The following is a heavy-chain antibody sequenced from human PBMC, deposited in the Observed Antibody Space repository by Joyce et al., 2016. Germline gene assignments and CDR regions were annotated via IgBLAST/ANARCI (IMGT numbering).Heavy chain of an antibody. D-gene: IGHD2-21*02. CDR1: GVAIGGYW. CDR2: IKQDGNEK. V-gene: IGHV3-7*01. J-gene: IGHJ3*02. Sequence: EVRLVESGGGLVQPGGSLRLSCVSDGVAIGGYWMTWVRQAPGKGREWVANIKQDGNEKYYVDSVKGRFTISRDSAKDAVYLQMNSLRVEDTAVYYCARDVPGVPSAIHDAFDIWGQGTMVIVSS. CDR3: ARDVPGVPSAIHDAFDI.